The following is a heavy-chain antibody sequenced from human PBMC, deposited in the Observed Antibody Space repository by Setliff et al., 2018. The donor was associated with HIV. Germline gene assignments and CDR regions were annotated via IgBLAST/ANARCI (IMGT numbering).Heavy chain of an antibody. CDR2: VNHRGDT. CDR3: ARQPPLSVLQVWFGDY. V-gene: IGHV4-38-2*02. CDR1: GFSISSGHY. J-gene: IGHJ4*02. Sequence: SETLSLTCSVSGFSISSGHYWGWICQSPGKGLEWVGSVNHRGDTYYIASLKSRVTMSVDTSKNQFFLNLASVTASDTAIYYCARQPPLSVLQVWFGDYWGQGMLVTVSS. D-gene: IGHD3-10*01.